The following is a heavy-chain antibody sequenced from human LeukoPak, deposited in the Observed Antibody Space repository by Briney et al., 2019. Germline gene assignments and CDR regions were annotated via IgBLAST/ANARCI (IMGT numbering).Heavy chain of an antibody. Sequence: SETLSLTCTVSGGSISSGGYYWSWIRQHPGKGLEWIGYIYYSGSTYYNPSLKSRVTISVDTSKNQFSLKLSSVTAADTAVYYCARERSYGMDVWGQGTTVTVSS. J-gene: IGHJ6*02. CDR3: ARERSYGMDV. V-gene: IGHV4-31*03. D-gene: IGHD3-3*01. CDR2: IYYSGST. CDR1: GGSISSGGYY.